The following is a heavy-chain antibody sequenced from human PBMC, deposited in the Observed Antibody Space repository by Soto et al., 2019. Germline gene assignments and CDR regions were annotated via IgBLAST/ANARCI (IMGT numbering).Heavy chain of an antibody. D-gene: IGHD2-15*01. Sequence: SETLSLTCAVSGGSISSGGYSWSWIRQPPGKGLEWIGYIYHSGSTYYNPSLKSRVTISVDRSKNQFSLKLSSVTAADMAVYYCARQGSGSYYFDYWGQGTLVTVSS. V-gene: IGHV4-30-2*01. CDR2: IYHSGST. CDR3: ARQGSGSYYFDY. J-gene: IGHJ4*02. CDR1: GGSISSGGYS.